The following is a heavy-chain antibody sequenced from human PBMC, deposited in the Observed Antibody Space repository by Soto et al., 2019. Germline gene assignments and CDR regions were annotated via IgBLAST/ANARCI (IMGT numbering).Heavy chain of an antibody. CDR1: GGSFSGHY. CDR2: INHSGST. D-gene: IGHD3-3*01. CDR3: ARVSGANYDFWSGYSGFAYYGMDV. J-gene: IGHJ6*02. V-gene: IGHV4-34*01. Sequence: QVQIQQWGAGLLKPSETLSLTCAVYGGSFSGHYWSWIRQPPGKGLEWIGEINHSGSTNYNLSLKSRVTISVDSFKKQFSLKLSSVTAADTAVYYCARVSGANYDFWSGYSGFAYYGMDVWGQGTTVTVSS.